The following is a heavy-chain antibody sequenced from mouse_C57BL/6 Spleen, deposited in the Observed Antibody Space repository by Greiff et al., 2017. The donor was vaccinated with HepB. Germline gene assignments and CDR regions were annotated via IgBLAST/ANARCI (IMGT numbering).Heavy chain of an antibody. CDR1: GYTFTGYW. J-gene: IGHJ1*03. D-gene: IGHD1-1*01. CDR2: ILPGSGST. V-gene: IGHV1-9*01. CDR3: AAYYGSSYNWYFDV. Sequence: QVQLKESGAELMKPGASVKLSCKATGYTFTGYWIEWVKQRPGHGLEWIGEILPGSGSTNYNEKFKGKATFTADTSSNTAYMQLSSLTTEDSAIYYCAAYYGSSYNWYFDVWGTGTTVTVSS.